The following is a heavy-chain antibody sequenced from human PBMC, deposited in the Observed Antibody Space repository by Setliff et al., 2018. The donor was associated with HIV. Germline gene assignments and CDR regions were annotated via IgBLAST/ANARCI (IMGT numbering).Heavy chain of an antibody. J-gene: IGHJ4*02. D-gene: IGHD4-4*01. Sequence: PGGSLRLSCAASGFTFSSYSMNWVRQAPGKGLEWVSYISSSSSTIYYADSVKGRFTISRDNAKNSLYLQMNSLRAEDTAVYYCAKGPVTDSEVYFDYWGQGTLVTVSS. V-gene: IGHV3-48*01. CDR3: AKGPVTDSEVYFDY. CDR1: GFTFSSYS. CDR2: ISSSSSTI.